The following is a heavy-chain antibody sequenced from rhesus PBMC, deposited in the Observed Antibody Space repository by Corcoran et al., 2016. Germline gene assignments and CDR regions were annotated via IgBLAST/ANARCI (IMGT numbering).Heavy chain of an antibody. J-gene: IGHJ4*01. Sequence: QVQLQESGPGLVKPSETLSLTCAVSGGSFSSYWWSWIRQPPGRGLDVIGEINGNFGSTNYDPSLKSRFTISKNSSKNRCSLGLNSVTAADTAIYYCTREDGNTRFYYWGQGVLVTVSS. CDR1: GGSFSSYW. CDR3: TREDGNTRFYY. V-gene: IGHV4-80*01. D-gene: IGHD4-35*01. CDR2: INGNFGST.